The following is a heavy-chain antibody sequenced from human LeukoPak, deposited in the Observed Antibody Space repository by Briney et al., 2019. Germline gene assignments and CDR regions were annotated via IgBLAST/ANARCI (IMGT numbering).Heavy chain of an antibody. CDR1: GGSISSSSYY. Sequence: SETLSLTCTVSGGSISSSSYYWGWIRQPPGKGLEWIGSIYYSGSTYYNPSLKSRVTISVDTSKNQFSLKLSSVTAADTAVYYCARATYYYDSSGLLDYWGQGTLVTVSS. CDR2: IYYSGST. V-gene: IGHV4-39*07. CDR3: ARATYYYDSSGLLDY. D-gene: IGHD3-22*01. J-gene: IGHJ4*02.